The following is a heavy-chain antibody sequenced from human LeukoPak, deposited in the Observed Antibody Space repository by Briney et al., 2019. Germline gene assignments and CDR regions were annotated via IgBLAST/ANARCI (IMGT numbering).Heavy chain of an antibody. CDR2: IIPIFGSA. D-gene: IGHD3-22*01. CDR3: AASTYYYDSSGYYRRGGYFDY. V-gene: IGHV1-69*13. Sequence: SVKVSCKASGGTFSTYAINWVRQASGQGLEWMGGIIPIFGSANYAQNFQGRVIITADESTSTAYMELSSLRSEDTAVYYCAASTYYYDSSGYYRRGGYFDYWGQGTLVTVSS. J-gene: IGHJ4*02. CDR1: GGTFSTYA.